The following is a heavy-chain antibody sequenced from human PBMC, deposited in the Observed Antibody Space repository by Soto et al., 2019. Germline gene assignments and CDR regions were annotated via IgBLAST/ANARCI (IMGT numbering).Heavy chain of an antibody. J-gene: IGHJ4*02. V-gene: IGHV4-39*01. CDR3: ARHGGGNTGYALFNY. Sequence: SETLSLTCTVSGSSISSGIYHCGRIRQPPGKGLEWIGTIHFPCNTNDTPALQNRVTISRDTSKSQFCLKRNSVNAVDTAVYYCARHGGGNTGYALFNYWGLGNLVTVSS. CDR1: GSSISSGIYH. CDR2: IHFPCNT. D-gene: IGHD5-12*01.